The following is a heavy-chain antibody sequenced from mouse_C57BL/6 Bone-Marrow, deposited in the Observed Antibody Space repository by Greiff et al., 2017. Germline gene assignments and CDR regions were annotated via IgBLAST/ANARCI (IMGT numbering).Heavy chain of an antibody. D-gene: IGHD1-1*01. CDR3: ARSEPFITTVVADAMDY. V-gene: IGHV1-82*01. J-gene: IGHJ4*01. CDR2: IYPGDGDT. CDR1: GYAFSSSW. Sequence: LVESGPELVKPGASVKISCKASGYAFSSSWMNWVKQRPGKGLEWIGRIYPGDGDTNYNGKFKGKATLTADKSSSTAYMQLSSLTSEDSAVYFCARSEPFITTVVADAMDYWGQGTSVTVSS.